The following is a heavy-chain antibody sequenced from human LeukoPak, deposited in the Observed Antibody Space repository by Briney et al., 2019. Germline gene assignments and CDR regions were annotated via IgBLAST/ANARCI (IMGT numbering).Heavy chain of an antibody. CDR1: GFTFSSYA. Sequence: GGSLRLSCAGSGFTFSSYAMHWVRQAPGKGLEWVAVISYDGSNKYYADSVKGRFTISRDNAKNSLYLQMNSLRAEDTAVYYCARDYGDYAYYYYMDVWGKGTTVTISS. D-gene: IGHD4-17*01. J-gene: IGHJ6*03. V-gene: IGHV3-30*04. CDR2: ISYDGSNK. CDR3: ARDYGDYAYYYYMDV.